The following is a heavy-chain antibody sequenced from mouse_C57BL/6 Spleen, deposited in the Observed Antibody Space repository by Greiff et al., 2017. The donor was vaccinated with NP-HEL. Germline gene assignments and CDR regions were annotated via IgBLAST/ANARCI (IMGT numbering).Heavy chain of an antibody. Sequence: QVQLQQPGAELVRPGSSVKLSCKASGYTFTSYWMHLVKQRPIQGLEWIGNIDPSDSETHYNQKFKDKDTLTVDKSSSTAYMQLISLTSEDSAVYYCARGPYYSNTYYFDYWGQGTTLTVSS. CDR1: GYTFTSYW. J-gene: IGHJ2*01. D-gene: IGHD2-5*01. V-gene: IGHV1-52*01. CDR3: ARGPYYSNTYYFDY. CDR2: IDPSDSET.